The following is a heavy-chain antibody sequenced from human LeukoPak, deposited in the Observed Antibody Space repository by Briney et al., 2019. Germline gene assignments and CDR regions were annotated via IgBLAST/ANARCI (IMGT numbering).Heavy chain of an antibody. CDR2: IFPSSVEI. D-gene: IGHD1-1*01. CDR3: ATYRQVQVPFEF. CDR1: GFTFSDFP. J-gene: IGHJ4*02. V-gene: IGHV3-23*01. Sequence: GGSLRLSCAASGFTFSDFPMIWVRQAPGKGLEWVSTIFPSSVEIHYADSVKGRFTISRDNSRSTLSLQMDSLRAEDTATYYCATYRQVQVPFEFWGQGTLITVSS.